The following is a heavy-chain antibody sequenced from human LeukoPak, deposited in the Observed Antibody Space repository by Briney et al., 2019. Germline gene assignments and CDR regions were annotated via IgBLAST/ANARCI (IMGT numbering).Heavy chain of an antibody. D-gene: IGHD6-13*01. CDR3: ASREGSSSWFPRDYYYNMDV. CDR2: ISAYNGNT. V-gene: IGHV1-18*01. CDR1: GYTFTSYG. Sequence: ASEKLSCKASGYTFTSYGISWARHAPGQPLEWMGWISAYNGNTNYTQNLPARVTMTTAPSTSTAYMELRSLRSEDTAVYYCASREGSSSWFPRDYYYNMDVWGKGTTVTVSS. J-gene: IGHJ6*03.